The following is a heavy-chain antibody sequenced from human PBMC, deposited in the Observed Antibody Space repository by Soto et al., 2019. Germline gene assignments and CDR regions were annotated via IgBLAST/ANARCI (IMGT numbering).Heavy chain of an antibody. J-gene: IGHJ6*03. D-gene: IGHD6-13*01. CDR1: GFTFDDYA. CDR2: ISWNSGSI. CDR3: AKGGISAAGTGYYYMDV. Sequence: EVQLVESGGGLVQPDRSLRLSCAASGFTFDDYAMHWVRQAPGKGLEWVSGISWNSGSIGYADSVKGRFTISRDNAKNSLYLQMNSLRAEDTALYYCAKGGISAAGTGYYYMDVWGKGTTVTVSS. V-gene: IGHV3-9*01.